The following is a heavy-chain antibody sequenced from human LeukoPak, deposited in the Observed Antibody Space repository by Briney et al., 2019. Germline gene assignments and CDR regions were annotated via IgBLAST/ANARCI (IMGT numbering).Heavy chain of an antibody. CDR1: GGSISSSSYY. V-gene: IGHV4-39*01. Sequence: SETLSLTCTVSGGSISSSSYYWGWIRQPPGKGLEWIGSIYYSGSTYYNPSLKSRVTISVDTSKNQFSLKLSSVTAADTAVYYCAGGRGHQSKFDIWGQGTMVTVSS. J-gene: IGHJ3*02. CDR3: AGGRGHQSKFDI. CDR2: IYYSGST.